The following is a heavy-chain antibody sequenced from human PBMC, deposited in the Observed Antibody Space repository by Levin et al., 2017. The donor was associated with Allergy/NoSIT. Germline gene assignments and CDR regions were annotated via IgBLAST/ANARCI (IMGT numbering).Heavy chain of an antibody. J-gene: IGHJ4*02. V-gene: IGHV1-8*01. D-gene: IGHD3-16*01. CDR2: MNPNSGDT. Sequence: AASVKVSCKASGYPFTSYDINWVRQATGQGLEWMGWMNPNSGDTGYAQKFQGRVTMTRNAAIDTAYMELNSLRSEDTAVYYCARVWGSVDYWGQGTLVTVSS. CDR3: ARVWGSVDY. CDR1: GYPFTSYD.